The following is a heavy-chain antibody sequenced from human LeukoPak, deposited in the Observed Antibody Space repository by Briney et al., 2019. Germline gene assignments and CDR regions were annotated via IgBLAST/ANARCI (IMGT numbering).Heavy chain of an antibody. CDR1: GYSFSTYP. D-gene: IGHD3-22*01. J-gene: IGHJ4*02. V-gene: IGHV7-4-1*02. CDR2: INTNTGNP. Sequence: ASVKVSCKASGYSFSTYPINWVRQAPGQGLEWMGWINTNTGNPTYAQGLTGRFVFSVDTSVSTAFLQINSLKAEDNALYYCVRGIDTTGYFNYWGQGTLVTVSS. CDR3: VRGIDTTGYFNY.